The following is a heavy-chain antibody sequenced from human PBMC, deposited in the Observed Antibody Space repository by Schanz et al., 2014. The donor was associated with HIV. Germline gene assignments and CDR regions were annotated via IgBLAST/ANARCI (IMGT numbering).Heavy chain of an antibody. V-gene: IGHV1-69*01. CDR3: ARDSPVAAGTLDY. J-gene: IGHJ4*02. D-gene: IGHD6-13*01. Sequence: QVQLVQSGAEVKKPGSSVKVFCRASGGTFINYAFSWVRQAPGQGLEWMGGLIPLFGTSNYAQKFQGRATITADESTSTAYMELSSLRSEDTAVYYCARDSPVAAGTLDYWGQGTLVTLSS. CDR2: LIPLFGTS. CDR1: GGTFINYA.